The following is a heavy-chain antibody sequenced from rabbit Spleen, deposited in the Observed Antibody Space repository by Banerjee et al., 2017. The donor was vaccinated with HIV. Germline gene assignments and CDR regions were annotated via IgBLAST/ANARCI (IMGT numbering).Heavy chain of an antibody. CDR2: VDVGSSGFT. CDR3: ARDAGTSFSTYGMDL. Sequence: QSLEESGGGLVKPGASLTLTCTASGFDLSNYYYMYWVRQAPGKGLEWIGCVDVGSSGFTYFASWAKGRFTISKISSTTVTLQMTSLTAADTATYFCARDAGTSFSTYGMDLWGPGTLVTVS. V-gene: IGHV1S40*01. J-gene: IGHJ6*01. CDR1: GFDLSNYYY. D-gene: IGHD8-1*01.